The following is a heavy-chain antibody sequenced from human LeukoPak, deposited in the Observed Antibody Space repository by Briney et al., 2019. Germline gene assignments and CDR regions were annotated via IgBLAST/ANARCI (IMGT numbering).Heavy chain of an antibody. V-gene: IGHV4-39*01. CDR2: IYYSGST. J-gene: IGHJ4*02. D-gene: IGHD6-13*01. Sequence: PSETLSLTCTVSGGFISSSSYYWGWIRQPPGKGLEWIGSIYYSGSTYYNPSLKSRVTISVDTSKNQFSLKLSSVTAADTAVYYCATNPRLHSSSWSRDYWGQGTLVTVSS. CDR1: GGFISSSSYY. CDR3: ATNPRLHSSSWSRDY.